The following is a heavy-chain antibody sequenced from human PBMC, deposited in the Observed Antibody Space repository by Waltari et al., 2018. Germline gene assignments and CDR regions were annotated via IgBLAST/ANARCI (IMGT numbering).Heavy chain of an antibody. CDR2: INSDGGSI. CDR3: ARKGGRGYTYGPFYFDY. CDR1: GFTFSDSW. V-gene: IGHV3-74*01. J-gene: IGHJ4*02. D-gene: IGHD5-18*01. Sequence: EVQLVEAGGDLVQPGGSLRLLCAASGFTFSDSWLPLFRQVPGKGLVWVSRINSDGGSISYEDSVKGRFTISRDNTKNTLYLQLNSLRVEDTGVYYCARKGGRGYTYGPFYFDYWGQGTLVTVSS.